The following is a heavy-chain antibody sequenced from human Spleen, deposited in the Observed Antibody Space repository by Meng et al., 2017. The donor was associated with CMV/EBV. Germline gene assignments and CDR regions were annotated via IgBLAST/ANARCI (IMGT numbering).Heavy chain of an antibody. J-gene: IGHJ6*02. D-gene: IGHD6-13*01. CDR3: ARDYPPLYSSTWYPL. V-gene: IGHV4-39*07. CDR1: GGSVSSSNYI. Sequence: SETLSLTCTVSGGSVSSSNYIWGWIRQPPGKGLEWIGNINSGGSTSYSPSPKNRVTISLDMSKNQFSLKLSSVTAADTAVYYCARDYPPLYSSTWYPLWGQGTTVTVSS. CDR2: INSGGST.